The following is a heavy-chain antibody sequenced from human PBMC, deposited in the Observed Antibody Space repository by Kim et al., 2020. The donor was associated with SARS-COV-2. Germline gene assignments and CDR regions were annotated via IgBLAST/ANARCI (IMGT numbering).Heavy chain of an antibody. D-gene: IGHD3-10*01. CDR2: IYYSGST. V-gene: IGHV4-39*01. J-gene: IGHJ4*02. CDR1: GGSISSSSYY. CDR3: ARHPRGPVIDY. Sequence: SETLSLTCTVSGGSISSSSYYWGWIRQPPGKGLEWIGSIYYSGSTYYNPSLKSRVTISVDTSKNQFSLKLSSVTAADTAVYYCARHPRGPVIDYWGQGTLVTVSS.